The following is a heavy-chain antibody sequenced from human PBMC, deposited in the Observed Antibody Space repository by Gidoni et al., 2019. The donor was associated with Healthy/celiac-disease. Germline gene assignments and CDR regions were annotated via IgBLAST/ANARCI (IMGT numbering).Heavy chain of an antibody. CDR1: GGSFSGYY. V-gene: IGHV4-34*01. CDR2: INHSGST. Sequence: QVQLQQWGAGLLKPSETLSLTCAVYGGSFSGYYWSWIRQPPGKGLEWIGEINHSGSTNYNPSLKSRVTISVDTSKNQFSLKLSSVTAADTAVYYCARVSEYYYGSGSHIFDYWGQGTLVTVSS. J-gene: IGHJ4*02. CDR3: ARVSEYYYGSGSHIFDY. D-gene: IGHD3-10*01.